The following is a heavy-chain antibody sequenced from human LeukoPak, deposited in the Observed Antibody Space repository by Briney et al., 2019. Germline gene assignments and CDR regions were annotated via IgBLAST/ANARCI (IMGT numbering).Heavy chain of an antibody. D-gene: IGHD6-13*01. Sequence: SETLSLTCAVYGGSFSGYYWSWIRQPPGKGLEWIGEINHSGSTNYNQSLKSRVTISVETSKNQFSLTLSPVTAADPAVFYCAGDAAPYFDYWGQGTLVTVSS. CDR3: AGDAAPYFDY. V-gene: IGHV4-34*01. J-gene: IGHJ4*02. CDR1: GGSFSGYY. CDR2: INHSGST.